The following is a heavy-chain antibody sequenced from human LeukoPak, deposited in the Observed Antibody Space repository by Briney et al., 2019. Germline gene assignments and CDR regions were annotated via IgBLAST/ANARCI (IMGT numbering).Heavy chain of an antibody. CDR3: ARGPQNYYYYYMDV. J-gene: IGHJ6*03. CDR2: INTNTGNP. V-gene: IGHV7-4-1*02. CDR1: GFTFTSYY. Sequence: ASVKVSCKASGFTFTSYYMHWVRQAPGQGLEWRGWINTNTGNPTYAQGFTGRFVFSLDTSVSTAYLQISSLKAEDTAVYYCARGPQNYYYYYMDVWGKGTTVTVSS.